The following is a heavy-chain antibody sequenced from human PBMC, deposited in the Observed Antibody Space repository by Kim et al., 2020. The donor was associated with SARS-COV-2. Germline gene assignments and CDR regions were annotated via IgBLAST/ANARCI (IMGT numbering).Heavy chain of an antibody. D-gene: IGHD6-19*01. J-gene: IGHJ2*01. CDR2: AYYIGNT. CDR3: ARHQRYSSGWYF. CDR1: GGSLSSSSYY. V-gene: IGHV4-39*01. Sequence: SETLSLTCTVSGGSLSSSSYYWGWIRQPPGKGLEWIGTAYYIGNTYYNPSLKSRVTISVDTSKNQFSLKLGSVTAAATAVYCCARHQRYSSGWYF.